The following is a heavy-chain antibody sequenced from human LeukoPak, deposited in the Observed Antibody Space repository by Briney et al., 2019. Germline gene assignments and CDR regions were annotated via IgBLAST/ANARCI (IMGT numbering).Heavy chain of an antibody. CDR2: ILGDGSST. CDR1: GFTFDDYA. Sequence: AGGSLRLSCAASGFTFDDYAMHCVRQVPGKGLEWVSLILGDGSSTNYADSVKGRFTISRDNSKNSLYLHMNSLRVEDTALYFCAKDRYSSSWYTIDYWGQGTLVTVSS. CDR3: AKDRYSSSWYTIDY. J-gene: IGHJ4*02. D-gene: IGHD6-13*01. V-gene: IGHV3-43*02.